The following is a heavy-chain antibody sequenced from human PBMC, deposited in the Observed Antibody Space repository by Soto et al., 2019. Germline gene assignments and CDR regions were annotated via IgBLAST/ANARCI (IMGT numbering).Heavy chain of an antibody. J-gene: IGHJ5*01. V-gene: IGHV1-46*01. Sequence: QVQLVQSGAEVKKPGASVKVSCKASGYIFTNYYIYWVRQAPGQGLEYIGIINPGGGATDYAQKFQGRGTMTRDTSTSTVYMELSSLRYEDTAVYYCARGIVGALIRWFDSWGQGTLVTVSS. CDR3: ARGIVGALIRWFDS. CDR1: GYIFTNYY. CDR2: INPGGGAT. D-gene: IGHD1-26*01.